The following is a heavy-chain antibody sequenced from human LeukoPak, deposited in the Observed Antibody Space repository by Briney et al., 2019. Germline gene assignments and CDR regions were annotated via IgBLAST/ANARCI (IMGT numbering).Heavy chain of an antibody. CDR3: ARDESITIFGVVPSYYFDY. CDR2: INPSGGST. J-gene: IGHJ4*02. D-gene: IGHD3-3*01. CDR1: GYTFTSYY. Sequence: ASVKVSCKASGYTFTSYYMHWVRQAPGQGLEWMGIINPSGGSTSYAQKFQGRVTMTRDMSTSTVYMELSSLRSEDTAVYYCARDESITIFGVVPSYYFDYWGQGTLVTVSS. V-gene: IGHV1-46*01.